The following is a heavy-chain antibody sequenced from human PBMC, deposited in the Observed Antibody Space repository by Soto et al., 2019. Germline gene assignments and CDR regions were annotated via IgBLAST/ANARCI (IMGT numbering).Heavy chain of an antibody. J-gene: IGHJ6*02. Sequence: LRLSSAASGFTFSSYGMHWVRQAPGKGLEWVAVISYDGSNKYYADSVKGRFTISRDNSKNTLYLQMNSLRAEDTAVYYCAKEGKHCSSTSCHPYYYYYYGMDVWGQGTTVTVSS. V-gene: IGHV3-30*18. D-gene: IGHD2-2*01. CDR1: GFTFSSYG. CDR3: AKEGKHCSSTSCHPYYYYYYGMDV. CDR2: ISYDGSNK.